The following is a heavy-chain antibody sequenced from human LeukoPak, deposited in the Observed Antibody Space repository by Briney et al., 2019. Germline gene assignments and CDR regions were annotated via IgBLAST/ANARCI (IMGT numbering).Heavy chain of an antibody. V-gene: IGHV3-21*01. J-gene: IGHJ4*02. D-gene: IGHD3-22*01. CDR3: ARGCGPDSSGCY. CDR1: GFTFSSYS. CDR2: ISSSSSYI. Sequence: GGSLRLSCAASGFTFSSYSMNWVRQAPGQGLEWVSSISSSSSYIYYADSVKGRFTISRDNAKNSLYLQMNSLRAEDTAVYYCARGCGPDSSGCYWGQGTLVTVSS.